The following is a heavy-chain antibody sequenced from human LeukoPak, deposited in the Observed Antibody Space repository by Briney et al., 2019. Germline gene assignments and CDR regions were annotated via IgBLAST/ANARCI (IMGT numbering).Heavy chain of an antibody. J-gene: IGHJ3*02. CDR2: ISAYNGNT. Sequence: ASVKVSCKASGYTFTSYGISWVRQAPGQGLEWMGWISAYNGNTNYAQKLQGRVTMTTDTSTSTAYMELSRLRSDDTAVYYCARVVITFGGAQRDAFDIWGQGTMVTVSS. D-gene: IGHD3-16*01. CDR1: GYTFTSYG. CDR3: ARVVITFGGAQRDAFDI. V-gene: IGHV1-18*01.